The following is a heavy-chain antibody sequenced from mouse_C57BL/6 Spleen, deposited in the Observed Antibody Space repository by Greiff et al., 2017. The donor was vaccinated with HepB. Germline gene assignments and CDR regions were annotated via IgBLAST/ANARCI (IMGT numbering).Heavy chain of an antibody. CDR2: IDPSDSYT. Sequence: VQLQQPGAELVRPGTSVKLSCKASGYTFTSYWMHWVKQRPGQGLEWIGVIDPSDSYTNYNQKFKGKATLTVDTSSSTAYMQLSSLTSEDSAVYYCARGAYGNPHWYFDVWGTGTTVTVSS. CDR1: GYTFTSYW. CDR3: ARGAYGNPHWYFDV. D-gene: IGHD2-1*01. J-gene: IGHJ1*03. V-gene: IGHV1-59*01.